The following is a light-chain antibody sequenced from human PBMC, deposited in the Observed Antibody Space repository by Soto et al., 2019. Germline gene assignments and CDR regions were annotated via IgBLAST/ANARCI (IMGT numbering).Light chain of an antibody. CDR1: SSDVGGYNY. J-gene: IGLJ2*01. V-gene: IGLV2-11*01. CDR3: CSYAGSYTLV. Sequence: QSALTQPRSVSGSPGQSVTISCTGTSSDVGGYNYVSWYQQHPGKAPKLMIYDVSKRPSGVPDRFSGSKSGNTASLTISGLQAEDEAEYSCCSYAGSYTLVFGGGTQVTGL. CDR2: DVS.